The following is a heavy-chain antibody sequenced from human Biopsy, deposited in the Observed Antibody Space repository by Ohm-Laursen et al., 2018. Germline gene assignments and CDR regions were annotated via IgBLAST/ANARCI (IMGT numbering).Heavy chain of an antibody. CDR3: TLEGAGFDN. V-gene: IGHV3-73*01. Sequence: GSPRLSCAASGFTFSASAVHWVRQASGKGLEWVGRIRSKAKSYATAYAASVTGRFTISRDDSKNTTYLQMNSLKTEDTAVYYCTLEGAGFDNWGQGTLVTVSS. CDR1: GFTFSASA. J-gene: IGHJ4*02. D-gene: IGHD3-10*01. CDR2: IRSKAKSYAT.